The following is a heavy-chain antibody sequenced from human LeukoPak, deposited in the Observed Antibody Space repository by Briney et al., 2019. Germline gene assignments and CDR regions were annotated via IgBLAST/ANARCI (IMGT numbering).Heavy chain of an antibody. CDR3: ARDYYDSSGSSWFDP. V-gene: IGHV3-21*01. Sequence: GGSLRLSCAASGFTFSSYSMNWVRQAPGKGLEWVSSISSGSSFMYYADSVKGRFTISRDNAKNSLYLQMNSLRAKDTALYYCARDYYDSSGSSWFDPWGQGTLVTVSS. D-gene: IGHD3-22*01. CDR1: GFTFSSYS. CDR2: ISSGSSFM. J-gene: IGHJ5*02.